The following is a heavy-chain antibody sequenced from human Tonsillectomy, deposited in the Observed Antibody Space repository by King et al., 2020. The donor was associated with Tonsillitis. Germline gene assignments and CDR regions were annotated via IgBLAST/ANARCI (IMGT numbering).Heavy chain of an antibody. CDR3: AKGEVASSWYSLFDY. D-gene: IGHD6-13*01. Sequence: VQLVESGGGLVQPGGSLSLSCAVSGFTFSNYAMSWVRPAPGGGLEWVSGISRSGGSPYCADSVKGRLTISRDNSKNTLDVQMKSLRVEDTAVYYCAKGEVASSWYSLFDYWGQGTLVTVSS. CDR1: GFTFSNYA. CDR2: ISRSGGSP. V-gene: IGHV3-23*04. J-gene: IGHJ4*02.